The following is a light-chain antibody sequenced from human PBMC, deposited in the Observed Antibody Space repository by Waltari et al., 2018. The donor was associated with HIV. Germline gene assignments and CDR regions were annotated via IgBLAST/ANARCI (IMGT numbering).Light chain of an antibody. CDR1: QGISNY. CDR3: MQALQTPRS. Sequence: DIQMTQSPSSLSASVGDRVTITCRASQGISNYLAWYQQKPGKVPKLLIYAASTLQSGVPSRFSGSGSGTDFTLKISRVEAEDVGVYYCMQALQTPRSFGQGTKLEIK. CDR2: AAS. J-gene: IGKJ2*03. V-gene: IGKV1-27*01.